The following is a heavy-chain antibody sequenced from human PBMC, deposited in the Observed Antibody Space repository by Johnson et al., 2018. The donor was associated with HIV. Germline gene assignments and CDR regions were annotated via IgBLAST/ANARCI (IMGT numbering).Heavy chain of an antibody. J-gene: IGHJ3*01. CDR1: GFTFSRYG. CDR2: IWYDGSNK. CDR3: AKSPGKDNGGNSGGIDF. D-gene: IGHD4-23*01. Sequence: QVQLVESGGGVVQVGRSLRLSCEASGFTFSRYGMHWVRQAPGKGLEWVAVIWYDGSNKNYTESVKCRFSIPRDNSKNTLYLQMNSLRAENTAKYYCAKSPGKDNGGNSGGIDFWGQGTRVTVSS. V-gene: IGHV3-33*03.